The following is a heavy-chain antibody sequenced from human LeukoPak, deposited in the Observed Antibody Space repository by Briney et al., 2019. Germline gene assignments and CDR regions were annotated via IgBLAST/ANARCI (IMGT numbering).Heavy chain of an antibody. CDR1: GGSLSGYY. J-gene: IGHJ6*03. CDR3: ARGRQDVTMIVVVMTAVSYYLDV. Sequence: SETLSLTRAVYGGSLSGYYWTWIRQTPERGLEWIGEMNPSGSTNYNPSLKSRVTVSVDTSKNQFSLELSSVTAADTAVYYCARGRQDVTMIVVVMTAVSYYLDVWGKGTTVTVS. V-gene: IGHV4-34*01. D-gene: IGHD3-22*01. CDR2: MNPSGST.